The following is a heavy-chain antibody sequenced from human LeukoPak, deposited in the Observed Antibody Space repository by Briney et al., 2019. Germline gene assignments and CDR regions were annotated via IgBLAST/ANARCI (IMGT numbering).Heavy chain of an antibody. Sequence: GASVKVSCKASGGTLNSYVISWVRQAPGQGLEWMGGIIPISGTTNYAQKFQGRVTITADKSTSTAYMELSSLRSEDTAVYYCATLCCGSYYMDFWGKGTSVTVSS. V-gene: IGHV1-69*06. J-gene: IGHJ6*03. D-gene: IGHD2-15*01. CDR2: IIPISGTT. CDR1: GGTLNSYV. CDR3: ATLCCGSYYMDF.